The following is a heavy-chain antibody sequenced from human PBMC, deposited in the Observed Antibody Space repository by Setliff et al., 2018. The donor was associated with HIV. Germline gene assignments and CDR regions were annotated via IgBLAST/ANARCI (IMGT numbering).Heavy chain of an antibody. D-gene: IGHD2-8*02. CDR3: ARLIHTGLLYLDY. Sequence: PSETLSLTCSVSGVSISGHYWTWVRQPPGKGLEWIGYIYTSGITEYNPSLESRVTISLDTAKDQVSLKLRSVTAADTALYYCARLIHTGLLYLDYWGLGMLVTVSS. J-gene: IGHJ4*02. V-gene: IGHV4-4*09. CDR1: GVSISGHY. CDR2: IYTSGIT.